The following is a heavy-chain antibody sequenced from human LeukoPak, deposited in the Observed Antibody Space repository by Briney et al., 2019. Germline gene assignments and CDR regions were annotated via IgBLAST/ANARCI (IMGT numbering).Heavy chain of an antibody. CDR1: GGSISSYY. D-gene: IGHD6-19*01. CDR2: IYYSGST. V-gene: IGHV4-59*08. Sequence: SETLSLTCTVSGGSISSYYWSWIRQSPGKGLEWIGYIYYSGSTNYNPSLKSRVTISVDTSKNQFSLKLSSVTAADTAVYYCARMMRIAVAGPWFDPWGQGTLVTVSS. CDR3: ARMMRIAVAGPWFDP. J-gene: IGHJ5*02.